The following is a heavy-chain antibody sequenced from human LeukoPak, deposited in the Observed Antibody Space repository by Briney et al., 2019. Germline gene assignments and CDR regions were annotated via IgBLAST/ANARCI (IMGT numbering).Heavy chain of an antibody. J-gene: IGHJ4*02. V-gene: IGHV1-2*02. CDR3: ARDYYGGHNLYNFDL. CDR2: INPNSGGT. Sequence: ASVKVSCKASGYTFTGYYMHWVRQAPGQGLEWMGWINPNSGGTNYAQKFQGRVTMTRDTSISTAYMELSSLRSDDTAVYYCARDYYGGHNLYNFDLWGQGTRVIVSS. CDR1: GYTFTGYY. D-gene: IGHD3-10*01.